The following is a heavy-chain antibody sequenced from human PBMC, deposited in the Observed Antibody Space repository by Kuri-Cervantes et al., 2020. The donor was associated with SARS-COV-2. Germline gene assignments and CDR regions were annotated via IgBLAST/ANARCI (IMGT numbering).Heavy chain of an antibody. D-gene: IGHD6-13*01. CDR3: ARHGGIAAAGAVY. V-gene: IGHV5-51*01. Sequence: KVSCKGSGYSFTSYWIGWVRQMPGKGLEWMGIIYPGDSDTRYSPSFQGQVTISADKSISTAYLQWSSLKASDTAMYYCARHGGIAAAGAVYWGQGTLVTGSS. J-gene: IGHJ4*02. CDR1: GYSFTSYW. CDR2: IYPGDSDT.